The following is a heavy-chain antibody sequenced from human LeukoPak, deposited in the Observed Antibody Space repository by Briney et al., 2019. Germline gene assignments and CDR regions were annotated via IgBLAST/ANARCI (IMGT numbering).Heavy chain of an antibody. V-gene: IGHV1-2*02. CDR1: GYTFTGYY. CDR3: ARHPLYGDYVFFPDY. J-gene: IGHJ4*02. Sequence: ASVKVSCKASGYTFTGYYMHWVRQAPGQGLEWMGWINPNSGGTNYAQKFQGRVTMTRDTSISTAYMELSRLRSEDTAVYYCARHPLYGDYVFFPDYWGQGTLVTVSS. CDR2: INPNSGGT. D-gene: IGHD4-17*01.